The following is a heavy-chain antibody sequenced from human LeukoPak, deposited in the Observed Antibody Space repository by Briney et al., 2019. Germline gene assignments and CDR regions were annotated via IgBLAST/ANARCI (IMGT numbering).Heavy chain of an antibody. V-gene: IGHV3-30*02. D-gene: IGHD4-11*01. CDR1: GFTFSSYG. CDR2: IRYDGSNK. CDR3: AKSLHSYADNWFDP. J-gene: IGHJ5*02. Sequence: PGGSLRLSCAASGFTFSSYGRHWVRQAPGKGLEWVAFIRYDGSNKYYADTVKGRFTISRDNSKNTLYLQMKSLRAEDTAVYYCAKSLHSYADNWFDPWGQGTLVTVSS.